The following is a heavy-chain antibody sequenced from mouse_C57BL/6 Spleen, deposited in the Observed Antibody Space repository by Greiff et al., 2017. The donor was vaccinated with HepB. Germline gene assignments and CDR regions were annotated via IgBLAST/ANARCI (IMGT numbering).Heavy chain of an antibody. CDR1: GYTFTSYW. Sequence: QVQLQQPGAELVRPGTSVKLSCKASGYTFTSYWMHWVKQRPGQGLEWIGVIDPSDSYTNYNQKFKGKATLTVDTSSSTAYMQLSSLTSENSAVYYCARDHYYGSSPFAYWGQGTLVTVSA. V-gene: IGHV1-59*01. CDR2: IDPSDSYT. CDR3: ARDHYYGSSPFAY. D-gene: IGHD1-1*01. J-gene: IGHJ3*01.